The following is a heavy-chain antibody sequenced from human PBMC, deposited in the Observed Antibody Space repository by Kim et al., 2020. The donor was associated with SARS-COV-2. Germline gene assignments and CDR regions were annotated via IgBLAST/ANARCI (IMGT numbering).Heavy chain of an antibody. D-gene: IGHD3-22*01. CDR1: GGSITNYS. J-gene: IGHJ4*02. V-gene: IGHV4-4*09. CDR2: IYDSESV. Sequence: SETLSLTCTVSGGSITNYSWSWIRQPPGKRLEWIGYIYDSESVTYNPSLKSRVTMSVDTSKNQFSLRLTSVTAADTAMYYCARSGYYYKSEFDYWGQGIQVTVSS. CDR3: ARSGYYYKSEFDY.